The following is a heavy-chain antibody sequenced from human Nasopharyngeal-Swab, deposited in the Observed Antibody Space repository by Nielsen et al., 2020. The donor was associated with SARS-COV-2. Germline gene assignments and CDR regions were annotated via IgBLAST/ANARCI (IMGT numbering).Heavy chain of an antibody. CDR3: ARDGGPAYYFDY. V-gene: IGHV4-59*01. Sequence: WIRQPPGKGLEWIGYIYYSGSTNYNPSLKSRVTISVDTSKNQSSLKLSSVTAADTAVYYCARDGGPAYYFDYWGQGTLVTVSS. CDR2: IYYSGST. D-gene: IGHD3-16*01. J-gene: IGHJ4*02.